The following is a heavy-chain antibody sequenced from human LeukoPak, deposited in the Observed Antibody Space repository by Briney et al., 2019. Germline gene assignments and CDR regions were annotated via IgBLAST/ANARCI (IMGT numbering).Heavy chain of an antibody. V-gene: IGHV3-48*02. D-gene: IGHD6-13*01. Sequence: GGSLRLSCAASGFTFSSYSMNWVRQAPGKGLEWVSYISSNRITIYYADSVKGRFTISRDSAKNSLYLQMSSLRDEYTAVYYCARGYSALDYWGQGTLVTVSS. CDR2: ISSNRITI. CDR1: GFTFSSYS. J-gene: IGHJ4*02. CDR3: ARGYSALDY.